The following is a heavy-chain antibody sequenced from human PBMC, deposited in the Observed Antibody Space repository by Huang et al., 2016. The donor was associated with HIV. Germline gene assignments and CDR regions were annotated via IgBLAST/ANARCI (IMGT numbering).Heavy chain of an antibody. V-gene: IGHV3-7*01. CDR1: TFRFGAYC. Sequence: VESGGRLVQPGGSIRLSCVGSTFRFGAYCMSWVRQSPGKGLEWVANSKQDESEKYYVDSVKGRFNISRDNAKKVLFLEMNNVRVEDTATYYCATKTAAMDIWGQGTTVTVS. J-gene: IGHJ6*02. CDR2: SKQDESEK. D-gene: IGHD1-7*01. CDR3: ATKTAAMDI.